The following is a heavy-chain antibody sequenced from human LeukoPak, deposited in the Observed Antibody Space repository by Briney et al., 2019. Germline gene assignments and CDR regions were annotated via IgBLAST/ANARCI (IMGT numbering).Heavy chain of an antibody. CDR2: IYYSGST. J-gene: IGHJ5*02. D-gene: IGHD5/OR15-5a*01. Sequence: PSETLSLTCTVSGGSISSYYWSWIRQPPGKGLEWIGSIYYSGSTYYKPSLKSRVTISVDTSKNQSSLKLTSVTAADTAVYYCTRAPDSVGWFDPWGQGTPVTVSS. CDR3: TRAPDSVGWFDP. CDR1: GGSISSYY. V-gene: IGHV4-59*05.